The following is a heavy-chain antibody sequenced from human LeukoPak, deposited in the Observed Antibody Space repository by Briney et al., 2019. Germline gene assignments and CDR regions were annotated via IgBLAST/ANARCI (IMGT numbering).Heavy chain of an antibody. CDR3: AKDVIDGYLDY. CDR2: ITSSSRYI. Sequence: GGSLRLSCAASGFTFSSYSMNWVRQAPGKGLEWVSSITSSSRYIYYADSVKGRFTISRDNAKNSLYLQMNSLRAEDTAVYYCAKDVIDGYLDYWGQGTLVTVSS. V-gene: IGHV3-21*01. J-gene: IGHJ4*02. D-gene: IGHD3-16*02. CDR1: GFTFSSYS.